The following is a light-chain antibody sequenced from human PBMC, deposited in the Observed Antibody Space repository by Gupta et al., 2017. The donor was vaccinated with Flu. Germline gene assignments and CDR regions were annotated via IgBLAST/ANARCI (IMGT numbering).Light chain of an antibody. Sequence: GEAATLNCLKDKIGRNAVHWYQQRPGQAPVLVVYDDTLRPSGISDRFSGSISGYTATLTIGRGEVDDEADYYCQMWDRSSAHGVFGGGTKRTV. CDR2: DDT. CDR3: QMWDRSSAHGV. J-gene: IGLJ2*01. V-gene: IGLV3-21*02. CDR1: KIGRNA.